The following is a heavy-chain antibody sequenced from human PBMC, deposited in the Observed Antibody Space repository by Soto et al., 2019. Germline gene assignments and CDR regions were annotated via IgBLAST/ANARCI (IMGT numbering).Heavy chain of an antibody. CDR3: ARTYSSSWSPFDY. J-gene: IGHJ4*02. Sequence: QVQLQKRGAGLLKPSETLSLTCAVYGGSFSGYYWSWIRQPPGKGLERIGEINQSGSTTYNPSLKSRVTISVATSKNQFSLKLSSVTAADTAVYYCARTYSSSWSPFDYWGQGTLVTVSS. CDR1: GGSFSGYY. CDR2: INQSGST. V-gene: IGHV4-34*01. D-gene: IGHD6-13*01.